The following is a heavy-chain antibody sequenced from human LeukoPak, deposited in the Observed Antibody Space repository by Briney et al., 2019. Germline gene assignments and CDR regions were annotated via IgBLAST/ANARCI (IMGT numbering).Heavy chain of an antibody. J-gene: IGHJ4*02. CDR2: ITSGVGIT. CDR3: AKGDCYDFDY. CDR1: GFTFSNFG. D-gene: IGHD2-21*02. V-gene: IGHV3-23*01. Sequence: PGGSLRLSCAASGFTFSNFGMNWFRQAPGKGLEWVSIITSGVGITYYADSVKGRFTVSRDNSKSTLYLQMNSLRAEDTAVYYCAKGDCYDFDYWGQGTLVTVSS.